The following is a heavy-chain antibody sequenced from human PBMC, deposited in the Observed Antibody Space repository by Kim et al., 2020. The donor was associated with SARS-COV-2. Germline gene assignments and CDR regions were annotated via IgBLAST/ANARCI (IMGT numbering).Heavy chain of an antibody. V-gene: IGHV1-2*02. J-gene: IGHJ4*02. Sequence: QTFQGRVTMTRDTSISTAYMELSRLRSDDTAVYYCARDVTGYSSSSTLDYWGQGTLVTVSS. D-gene: IGHD6-6*01. CDR3: ARDVTGYSSSSTLDY.